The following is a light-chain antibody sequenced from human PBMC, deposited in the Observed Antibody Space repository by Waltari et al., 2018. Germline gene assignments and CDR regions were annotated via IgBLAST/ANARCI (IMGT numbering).Light chain of an antibody. J-gene: IGLJ1*01. CDR3: QSDDSSLSAQV. CDR1: SSNIGAGYD. Sequence: QSVLTQPPSVSGAPGQRVTISCTGSSSNIGAGYDVHWYQQLPGTAPKLPISGKYSRSSGVPARFSCSTAGTAASRAITGLQAEDEGDYYCQSDDSSLSAQVFATGTTVTVL. CDR2: GKY. V-gene: IGLV1-40*01.